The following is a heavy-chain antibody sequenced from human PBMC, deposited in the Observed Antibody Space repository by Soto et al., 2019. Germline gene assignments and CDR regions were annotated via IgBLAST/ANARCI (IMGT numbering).Heavy chain of an antibody. D-gene: IGHD1-1*01. Sequence: SETLSLTCTVSGASISGFYWSWIRKSAGKGLEWIGRIYATGATDYNPSLKSRVMMSVDTSKKQFSLKLRSVTAADTAVYYCVRDGTKTLRDWFDPWGQGMSVTVSS. V-gene: IGHV4-4*07. CDR3: VRDGTKTLRDWFDP. CDR2: IYATGAT. J-gene: IGHJ5*02. CDR1: GASISGFY.